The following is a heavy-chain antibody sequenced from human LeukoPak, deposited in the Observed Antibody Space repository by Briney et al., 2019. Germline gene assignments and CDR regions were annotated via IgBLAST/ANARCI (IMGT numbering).Heavy chain of an antibody. CDR1: GYTFTIYY. Sequence: ASVKVSCKASGYTFTIYYMHWVRQAPGQGLEWMGIINPSGGSTSYAQKFQGRVTMTRDMSTSTVYMELSSLRSEDTAVYYCARDHQYGDYDGTFDYWGQGTLVTVSS. CDR2: INPSGGST. D-gene: IGHD4-17*01. J-gene: IGHJ4*02. V-gene: IGHV1-46*01. CDR3: ARDHQYGDYDGTFDY.